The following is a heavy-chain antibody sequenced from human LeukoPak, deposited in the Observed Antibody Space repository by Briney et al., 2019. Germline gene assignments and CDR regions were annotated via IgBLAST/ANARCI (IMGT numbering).Heavy chain of an antibody. V-gene: IGHV3-23*01. Sequence: PGGSLRLSCAASGFTFSSYAMSWVRQAPGKGLEWVSAISGSGGSTYYADSVKGRFTISRDNSKNTLYLQMNSLRAEDTAVYYCAKPQIAGGSGWSSGAFDYWGQGTLVTVSS. D-gene: IGHD6-19*01. CDR2: ISGSGGST. CDR3: AKPQIAGGSGWSSGAFDY. CDR1: GFTFSSYA. J-gene: IGHJ4*02.